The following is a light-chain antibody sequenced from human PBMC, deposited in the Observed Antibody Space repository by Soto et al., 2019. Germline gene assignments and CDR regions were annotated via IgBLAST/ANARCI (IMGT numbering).Light chain of an antibody. CDR1: QSVSSY. CDR3: QQYGSSPWT. CDR2: DAS. Sequence: EIVLQQSRATLSLSPGESSPLSCRASQSVSSYLVWYQQKPGQAPRLLIYDASNRATGIPARFSGSGSGTDFTLTISRLEPEEFAVYYCQQYGSSPWTFGQGTKVDIK. J-gene: IGKJ1*01. V-gene: IGKV3-11*01.